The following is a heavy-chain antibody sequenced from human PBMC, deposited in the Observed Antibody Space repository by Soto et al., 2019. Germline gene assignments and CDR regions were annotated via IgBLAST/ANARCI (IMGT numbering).Heavy chain of an antibody. V-gene: IGHV3-23*01. CDR1: GFMFNNSA. Sequence: GGSLSLSCKASGFMFNNSAMTWVRQVPGQGLQWVASVSDNGGSRGGTYYADSVKGRFTISRDNSKNTLYLQLDSLTGADTAVYYCARAKAVVIAALDIWGQGTMVTVSS. CDR2: VSDNGGSRGGT. D-gene: IGHD2-21*01. J-gene: IGHJ3*02. CDR3: ARAKAVVIAALDI.